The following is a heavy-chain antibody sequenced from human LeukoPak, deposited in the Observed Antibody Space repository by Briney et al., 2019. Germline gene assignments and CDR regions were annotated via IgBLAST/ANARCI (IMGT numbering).Heavy chain of an antibody. Sequence: GGSLRLSCAASGFTFDDYGMSWVRQAPGKGLEWVSTIGGRGGSTYYADSVKGRFTISRDNSKNTLYLQMNSLRAEDTAVYYCAKQGRDWLRDYYYYMDVWGKGTTVTISS. D-gene: IGHD3-9*01. V-gene: IGHV3-23*01. CDR3: AKQGRDWLRDYYYYMDV. CDR2: IGGRGGST. J-gene: IGHJ6*03. CDR1: GFTFDDYG.